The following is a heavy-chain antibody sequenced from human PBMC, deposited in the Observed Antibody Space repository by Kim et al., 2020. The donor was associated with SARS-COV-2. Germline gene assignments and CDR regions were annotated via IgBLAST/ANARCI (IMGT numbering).Heavy chain of an antibody. CDR3: AKYDGSGWNPFDY. D-gene: IGHD6-19*01. J-gene: IGHJ4*02. Sequence: YADSVKGRFTISRDYSKNTLYLQMNRLRAEDTAVYYCAKYDGSGWNPFDYWGQGTLVTVSS. V-gene: IGHV3-23*01.